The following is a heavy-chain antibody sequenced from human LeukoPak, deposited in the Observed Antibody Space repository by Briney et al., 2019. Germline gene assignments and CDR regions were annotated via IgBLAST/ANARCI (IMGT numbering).Heavy chain of an antibody. CDR2: INHSGST. V-gene: IGHV4-34*01. D-gene: IGHD5-18*01. J-gene: IGHJ6*02. Sequence: SETLSLTCAVYGGSFSGYYWSWIRQPPGKGLEWIGEINHSGSTNYNPSLKSRVTISVDTSKNQFSLKLSSVTAADTAVYYCAGGVGYSYGLYYYYYGMDVWGQGTTVTVSS. CDR1: GGSFSGYY. CDR3: AGGVGYSYGLYYYYYGMDV.